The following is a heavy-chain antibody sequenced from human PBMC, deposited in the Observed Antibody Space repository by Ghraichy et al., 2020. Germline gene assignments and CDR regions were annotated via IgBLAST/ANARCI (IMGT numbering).Heavy chain of an antibody. CDR3: ARDLLDLSSWYGPGHYYYMDV. Sequence: SQTLSLTCAISGDSVSSNSAAWNWIRQSPSRGLEWLGRTYYRSKWYNDYAVSVKSRITINPDTSKNQFSLQLNSVTPEDTAVYYCARDLLDLSSWYGPGHYYYMDVWGKGTTVTVSS. CDR2: TYYRSKWYN. CDR1: GDSVSSNSAA. J-gene: IGHJ6*03. V-gene: IGHV6-1*01. D-gene: IGHD6-13*01.